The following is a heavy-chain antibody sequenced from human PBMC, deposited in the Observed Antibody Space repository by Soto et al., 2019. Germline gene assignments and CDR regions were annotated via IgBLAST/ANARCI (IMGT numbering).Heavy chain of an antibody. V-gene: IGHV4-59*12. D-gene: IGHD3-16*02. CDR1: GSSLSRYY. CDR2: IYYSGST. CDR3: ARGRSHDYIWGGYRYNVFDY. J-gene: IGHJ4*02. Sequence: SETLSLTCTRSGSSLSRYYWTLIRQPPGKGLEWIGYIYYSGSTNYNPSLNSRVTISVDTSKNQFTLKLRCVTAADTAVYYCARGRSHDYIWGGYRYNVFDYWGQGTLVTVSS.